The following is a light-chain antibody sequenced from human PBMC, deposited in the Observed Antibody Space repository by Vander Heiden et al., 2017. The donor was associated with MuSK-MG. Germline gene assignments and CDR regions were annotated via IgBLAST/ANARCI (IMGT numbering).Light chain of an antibody. CDR2: YDS. J-gene: IGLJ2*01. CDR3: QVWDSSSDHVV. Sequence: SYVLTQPPSVSVAPGKTARITWGGNNIGSKSVHWYQQKPGQAPVLVIYYDSDRPSGIPERFSGSNSGTTATLTISRVEAGDEADYYCQVWDSSSDHVVFGGGTKLTVL. CDR1: NIGSKS. V-gene: IGLV3-21*04.